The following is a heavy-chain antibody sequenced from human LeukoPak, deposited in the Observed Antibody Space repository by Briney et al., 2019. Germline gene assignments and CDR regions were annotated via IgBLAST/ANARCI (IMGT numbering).Heavy chain of an antibody. D-gene: IGHD3-16*01. CDR2: ISSSGSTI. V-gene: IGHV3-48*03. J-gene: IGHJ4*02. CDR1: GFTFSSHE. CDR3: ASGESCFDY. Sequence: GGSLRLSCAASGFTFSSHEMNWVRQAPGKGLEWVSYISSSGSTIYYADSVKGRFTISRDNAKNSLYLQMNSLRAEDTAVYYCASGESCFDYWGQGTLVTVSS.